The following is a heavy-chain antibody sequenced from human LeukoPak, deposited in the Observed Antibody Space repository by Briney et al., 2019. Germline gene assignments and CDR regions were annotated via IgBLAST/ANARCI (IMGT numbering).Heavy chain of an antibody. D-gene: IGHD3-10*01. CDR1: GFTFSSYW. CDR3: AGLSPFGLPEGY. Sequence: PGGSLRLSCAASGFTFSSYWMHWVRQAPGKGLVWVSRINSDGSSTSYADSVKGRFTISRDNAKNTLYLQMNSLRAEDTAVYYCAGLSPFGLPEGYWGQGTLVTVSS. CDR2: INSDGSST. J-gene: IGHJ4*02. V-gene: IGHV3-74*01.